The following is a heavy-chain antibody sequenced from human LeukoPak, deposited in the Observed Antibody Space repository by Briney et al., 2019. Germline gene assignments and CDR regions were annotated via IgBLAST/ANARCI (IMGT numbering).Heavy chain of an antibody. CDR1: GFTFGRFD. V-gene: IGHV3-13*04. J-gene: IGHJ6*03. CDR2: IGTASDT. Sequence: PGGSLRLSCAASGFTFGRFDMHWVRQPTGQGLEWVSTIGTASDTYYPGSVEGRFTLSRDNAKNSLYLQMNSLIAGDTAVYYCARGPPRGKYYYMDVWGKGTTVTVSS. D-gene: IGHD1-1*01. CDR3: ARGPPRGKYYYMDV.